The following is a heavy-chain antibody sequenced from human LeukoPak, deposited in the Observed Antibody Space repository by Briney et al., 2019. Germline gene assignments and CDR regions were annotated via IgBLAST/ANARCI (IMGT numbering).Heavy chain of an antibody. CDR2: ISGSGGST. J-gene: IGHJ4*02. D-gene: IGHD1-26*01. CDR3: AKERGLSGSYPFDY. Sequence: GGSLRLSCAASGFTFSSYDMSWVRQAPGKGLERVSAISGSGGSTYYADSVKGRFTMSRDNSKNTLYLQMNGLRAEDTAVYYCAKERGLSGSYPFDYWGQGTLVTVSS. V-gene: IGHV3-23*01. CDR1: GFTFSSYD.